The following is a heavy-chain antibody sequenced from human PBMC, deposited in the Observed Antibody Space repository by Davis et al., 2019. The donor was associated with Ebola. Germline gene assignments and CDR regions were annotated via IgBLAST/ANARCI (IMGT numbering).Heavy chain of an antibody. Sequence: AASVKVSCKASGYTFTSYDINWVRQATGQGLEWMGWMNPNRGNTGYAQKFQGRVTMTRNTSISTAYMELSSLRSQDTAVYYCARGGQWLVGGGWFDPWGQGTLVTVSS. CDR3: ARGGQWLVGGGWFDP. D-gene: IGHD6-19*01. CDR2: MNPNRGNT. J-gene: IGHJ5*02. V-gene: IGHV1-8*01. CDR1: GYTFTSYD.